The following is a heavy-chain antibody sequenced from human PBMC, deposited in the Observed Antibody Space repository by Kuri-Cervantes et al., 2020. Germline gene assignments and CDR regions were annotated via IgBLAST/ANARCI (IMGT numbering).Heavy chain of an antibody. D-gene: IGHD1-26*01. CDR2: ISWNSGSI. Sequence: SLKISCAASGFTFDDYAMHWVRQAPGKGLEWVSGISWNSGSIGYADSVKGRFTISRDNSKNTLYLQMNSLRAEDTAVYYCAKGWGAFDYWGQGTLVTVSS. J-gene: IGHJ4*02. CDR1: GFTFDDYA. CDR3: AKGWGAFDY. V-gene: IGHV3-9*01.